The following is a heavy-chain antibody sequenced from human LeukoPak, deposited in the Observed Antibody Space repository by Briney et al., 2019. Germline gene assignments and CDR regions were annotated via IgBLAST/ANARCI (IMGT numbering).Heavy chain of an antibody. D-gene: IGHD6-19*01. CDR2: VSGSGSEI. V-gene: IGHV3-48*03. J-gene: IGHJ4*02. Sequence: GGSLRLSCAASGFTFNNFEMNWVRQAPGKGLEWISYVSGSGSEIHYGDSVKGRFTISRDNAQSSLYLQMNSLRAEDTAVYYCATKVPGTSHLSSWGVGTLVTVSS. CDR1: GFTFNNFE. CDR3: ATKVPGTSHLSS.